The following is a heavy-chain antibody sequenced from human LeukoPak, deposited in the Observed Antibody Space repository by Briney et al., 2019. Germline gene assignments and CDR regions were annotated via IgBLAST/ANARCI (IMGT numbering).Heavy chain of an antibody. CDR1: GGSISSYY. J-gene: IGHJ4*02. CDR3: TSHTYGYFFIDF. D-gene: IGHD5-18*01. V-gene: IGHV4-59*01. Sequence: SETLSLTCTVSGGSISSYYWSWIRQPPGKGLEWIGYIYNNGITNYNPSLKSQVTISVDTSNNQFSLKLNSVTAADTAVYYCTSHTYGYFFIDFWGQGTLVTVSS. CDR2: IYNNGIT.